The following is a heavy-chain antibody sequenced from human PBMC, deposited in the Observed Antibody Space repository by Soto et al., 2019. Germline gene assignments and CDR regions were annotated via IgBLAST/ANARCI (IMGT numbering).Heavy chain of an antibody. CDR2: ISSSSSTI. CDR1: GFTLSSYS. Sequence: EVQLVESGGGLVQPGGSLRLSCEASGFTLSSYSMNWARQAPGQGLEWVSYISSSSSTIYYADSVKGRFTISRDNAKNSLYLQMNSLRDQDTAVYYCAGDTPRSCGWDVWGQGTTVAVS. V-gene: IGHV3-48*02. CDR3: AGDTPRSCGWDV. J-gene: IGHJ6*02.